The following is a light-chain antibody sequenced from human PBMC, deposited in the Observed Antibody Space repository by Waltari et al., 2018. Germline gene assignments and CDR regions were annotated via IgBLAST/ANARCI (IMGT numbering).Light chain of an antibody. CDR3: CSYAGSSTHVV. Sequence: QSALTQPASVSGSPGQSIPIPCTGTSSDVGSYNLVSRYQQHPGKAPKLMIYEVSKRPSGVSNRFSGSKSGNTASLTISGLQAEDEADYYCCSYAGSSTHVVFGGGTKLTVL. CDR1: SSDVGSYNL. J-gene: IGLJ2*01. CDR2: EVS. V-gene: IGLV2-23*02.